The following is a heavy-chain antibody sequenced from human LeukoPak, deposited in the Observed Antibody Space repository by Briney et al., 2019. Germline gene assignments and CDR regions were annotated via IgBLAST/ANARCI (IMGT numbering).Heavy chain of an antibody. Sequence: SVKVPCKASGGTFSSYAISWVRQAPGQGLEWMGGIIPIFGTANYAQKFQGRVTITADESTSTAYMELSSLRSEDTAVYYCARSFHIVVVPAALDYYYYMDVWGKGTTVTVSS. CDR3: ARSFHIVVVPAALDYYYYMDV. J-gene: IGHJ6*03. V-gene: IGHV1-69*13. D-gene: IGHD2-2*01. CDR1: GGTFSSYA. CDR2: IIPIFGTA.